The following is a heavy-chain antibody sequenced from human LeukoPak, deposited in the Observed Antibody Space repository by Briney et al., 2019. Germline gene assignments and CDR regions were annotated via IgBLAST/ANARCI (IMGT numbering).Heavy chain of an antibody. J-gene: IGHJ6*03. V-gene: IGHV7-4-1*02. CDR2: INTNTGNP. D-gene: IGHD4-17*01. Sequence: ASVKVSCKASGYTFTGYYMHWVRQAPGQGLEWMGWINTNTGNPTYAQGFTGRFVFSLDTSVSTAYLQISSLKAEDTAVYYCARGEYGDYGLYFYYYMDVWGKGTTVTVSS. CDR3: ARGEYGDYGLYFYYYMDV. CDR1: GYTFTGYY.